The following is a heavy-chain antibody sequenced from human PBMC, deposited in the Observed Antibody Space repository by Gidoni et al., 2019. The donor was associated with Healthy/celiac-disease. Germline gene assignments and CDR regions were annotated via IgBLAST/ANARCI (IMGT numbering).Heavy chain of an antibody. Sequence: QVQLVQSGAEVNKPGSSVKVSCKASGGTFSSYAISWVRQAPGQGLEWMGRIITILGIANYAQKFQGRVTITADKSTSTAYMELSSLRSEETAVYYCARDPSDSYGVRWGQGTLVTVSS. CDR3: ARDPSDSYGVR. CDR2: IITILGIA. J-gene: IGHJ4*02. CDR1: GGTFSSYA. V-gene: IGHV1-69*04. D-gene: IGHD5-18*01.